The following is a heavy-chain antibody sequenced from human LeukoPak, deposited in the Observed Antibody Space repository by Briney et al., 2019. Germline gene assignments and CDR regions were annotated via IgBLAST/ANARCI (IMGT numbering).Heavy chain of an antibody. CDR2: ISSSSNTI. Sequence: GGSRLSCAASGFTFSNYSMNWVRQAPGKGLEWVSYISSSSNTIYYADSVKGRFTISRDNAQNSLYLQMNSLRAEDTAVYYCARDFGARGWLDYWGQGTLVTVSS. V-gene: IGHV3-48*01. CDR1: GFTFSNYS. D-gene: IGHD6-19*01. J-gene: IGHJ4*02. CDR3: ARDFGARGWLDY.